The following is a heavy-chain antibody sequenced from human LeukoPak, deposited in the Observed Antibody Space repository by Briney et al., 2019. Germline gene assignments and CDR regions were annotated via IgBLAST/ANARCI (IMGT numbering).Heavy chain of an antibody. Sequence: ASVKVSCKASGYTFTGYYMHWVRQAPGQGLEWMGWINPNSGGTNYAQKFQGRVTMTRDMSTSTVYMELSSLRSEDTAVYYCARIYSTSWYYFDYWGQGTLVTVSS. V-gene: IGHV1-2*02. CDR2: INPNSGGT. CDR3: ARIYSTSWYYFDY. CDR1: GYTFTGYY. D-gene: IGHD2-2*01. J-gene: IGHJ4*02.